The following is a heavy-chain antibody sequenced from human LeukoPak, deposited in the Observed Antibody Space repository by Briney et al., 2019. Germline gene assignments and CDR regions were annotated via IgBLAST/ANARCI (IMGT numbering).Heavy chain of an antibody. CDR3: ARYRAPWALRWFDP. D-gene: IGHD1-26*01. CDR1: GGSITSSNHY. CDR2: IYDSGVT. Sequence: SETLSLTCTVSGGSITSSNHYWAWVRQAPGQGLEWIASIYDSGVTYYNPSLESRVTMSVDTSKNQFSVKLNSVTAADTAVYYCARYRAPWALRWFDPWGQGTRVSVSS. V-gene: IGHV4-39*01. J-gene: IGHJ5*02.